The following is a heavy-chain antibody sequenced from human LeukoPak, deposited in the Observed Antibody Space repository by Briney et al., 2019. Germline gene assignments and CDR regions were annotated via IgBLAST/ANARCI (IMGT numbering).Heavy chain of an antibody. CDR1: GFTFSSYG. J-gene: IGHJ4*02. V-gene: IGHV3-30*02. Sequence: GGSLRLSCAASGFTFSSYGMHWVRQAPGKGLEWVAFIRYDGSNKYYADSVKGRFTISRDNSKNTLYLQMNSLRAEDTAVYYCAKDEDIVVVPVAPRPDYWGQGTLVTVSS. CDR3: AKDEDIVVVPVAPRPDY. CDR2: IRYDGSNK. D-gene: IGHD2-2*01.